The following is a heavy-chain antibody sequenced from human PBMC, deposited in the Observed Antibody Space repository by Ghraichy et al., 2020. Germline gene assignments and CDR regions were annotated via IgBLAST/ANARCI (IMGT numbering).Heavy chain of an antibody. Sequence: SETLSLTCTVSGGSISSGGYYWSWIRQHPGKGLEWIGYIYYSGSTYYNPSLKSRVTISVDTSKNQFSLKLSSVTAADTAVYYCARVPLNVVITTGFDYWGQGTLVTVSS. CDR3: ARVPLNVVITTGFDY. D-gene: IGHD3-22*01. V-gene: IGHV4-31*03. CDR2: IYYSGST. CDR1: GGSISSGGYY. J-gene: IGHJ4*02.